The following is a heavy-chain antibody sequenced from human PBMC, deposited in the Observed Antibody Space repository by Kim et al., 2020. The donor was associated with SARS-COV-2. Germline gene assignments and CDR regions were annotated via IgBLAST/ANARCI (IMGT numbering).Heavy chain of an antibody. CDR3: VRRGGLDV. Sequence: SETLSLTCTVSGGSISSYSWNWIRQPPGKGLEWIGDISDSGKTNYNPSLKSRVTISIDKSKNQFSLKVSSVTAADTAVYYCVRRGGLDVWGHGTTVTVSS. CDR1: GGSISSYS. CDR2: ISDSGKT. V-gene: IGHV4-59*08. J-gene: IGHJ6*02.